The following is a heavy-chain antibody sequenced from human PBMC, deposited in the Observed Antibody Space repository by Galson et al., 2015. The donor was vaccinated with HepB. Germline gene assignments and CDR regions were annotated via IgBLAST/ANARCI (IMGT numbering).Heavy chain of an antibody. Sequence: SVKVSCKASGYTFTSYYMHWVRQAPGQGLEWMGIINPSGGSTSYAQKLQGRVTMTRDTSTSTVYMELSSLRSEDTAVYYCARDKGISYSGLAGYYFDYWGQGTLVTVSS. V-gene: IGHV1-46*04. D-gene: IGHD1-26*01. J-gene: IGHJ4*02. CDR1: GYTFTSYY. CDR3: ARDKGISYSGLAGYYFDY. CDR2: INPSGGST.